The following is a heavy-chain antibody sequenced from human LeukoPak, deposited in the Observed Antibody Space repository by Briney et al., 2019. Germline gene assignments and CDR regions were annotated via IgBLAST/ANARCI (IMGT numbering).Heavy chain of an antibody. CDR2: IKQDGSVK. V-gene: IGHV3-7*01. Sequence: GGSLRLPWEASGFTFINFWMSWVRKAPGKGLEWVANIKQDGSVKYYVDSVRGRFTISRDNAKNSVYLQMNSLRAEDTAVYYCARIGYSSSCLDYWGQGTLVTVSS. CDR3: ARIGYSSSCLDY. D-gene: IGHD6-19*01. CDR1: GFTFINFW. J-gene: IGHJ4*02.